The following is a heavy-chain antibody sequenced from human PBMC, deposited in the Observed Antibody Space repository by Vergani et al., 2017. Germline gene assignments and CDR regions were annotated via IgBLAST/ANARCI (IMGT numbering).Heavy chain of an antibody. CDR3: ARDGYRHFDY. Sequence: EVQLLESGGGLVQPGGSLRLSCAASGFTFSSYEMNWVRQAPGKGLEWVSYISSSGSTIYYADSVKGRFTISRDNVKNSLYLQMNSLRAEDTAVYYCARDGYRHFDYWGQGTLVTVSS. CDR2: ISSSGSTI. D-gene: IGHD5-24*01. CDR1: GFTFSSYE. V-gene: IGHV3-48*03. J-gene: IGHJ4*02.